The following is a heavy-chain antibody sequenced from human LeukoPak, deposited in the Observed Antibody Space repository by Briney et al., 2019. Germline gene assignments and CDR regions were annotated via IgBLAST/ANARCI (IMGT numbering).Heavy chain of an antibody. CDR3: ASEYDYGDCRPYNAFDI. J-gene: IGHJ3*02. Sequence: GGSLRLSCAASGFTFSSYSMNWVRQAPGKGLEWVSSISSSNNYIYYADSVKGRFTISRDNAKNSLYLQMNSLRAEDTAVYYCASEYDYGDCRPYNAFDIWGQGTMVTVSS. V-gene: IGHV3-21*01. D-gene: IGHD4-17*01. CDR2: ISSSNNYI. CDR1: GFTFSSYS.